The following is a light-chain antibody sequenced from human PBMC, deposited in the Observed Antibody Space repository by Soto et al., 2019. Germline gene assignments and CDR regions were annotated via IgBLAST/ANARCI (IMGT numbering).Light chain of an antibody. CDR3: QQRSNWPPWT. J-gene: IGKJ1*01. Sequence: EIVLTQSPAPLSLSPGERATLSCRASQSVSSYLACYQQKPGQAPRLLIYDASNRATGIPARFSGSGSGTDFTLTTSSLEPEDFAVYYCQQRSNWPPWTFGKGTKVEIK. CDR1: QSVSSY. V-gene: IGKV3-11*01. CDR2: DAS.